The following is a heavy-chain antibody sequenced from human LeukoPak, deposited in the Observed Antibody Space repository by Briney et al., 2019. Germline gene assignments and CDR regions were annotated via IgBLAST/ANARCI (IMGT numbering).Heavy chain of an antibody. CDR3: ARVTITMIVVVTHYAFDI. V-gene: IGHV4-4*02. J-gene: IGHJ3*02. CDR1: GGSISSSNW. Sequence: SGTLSLTCAVSGGSISSSNWWSWVRRPPGKGLEWIGEIYHSGSTNYNPSLKSRVTISVDKSKNQFSLKLSSVTAADTAVYYCARVTITMIVVVTHYAFDIWGQGTMVTVSS. CDR2: IYHSGST. D-gene: IGHD3-22*01.